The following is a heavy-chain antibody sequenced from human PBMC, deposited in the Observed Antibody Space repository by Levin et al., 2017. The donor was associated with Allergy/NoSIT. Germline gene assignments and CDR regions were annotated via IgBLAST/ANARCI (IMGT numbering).Heavy chain of an antibody. J-gene: IGHJ6*02. CDR1: GFTFSNAW. CDR3: TLLGELLWFGEWAYGMDG. CDR2: IKSKTDGGTT. Sequence: GESLKISCAASGFTFSNAWMSWVRQAPGKGLEWVGRIKSKTDGGTTDYAAPVKGRFTISRDDSKNTLYLQMNSLKTEDTAVYYCTLLGELLWFGEWAYGMDGWGQGTTVTVSS. V-gene: IGHV3-15*01. D-gene: IGHD3-10*01.